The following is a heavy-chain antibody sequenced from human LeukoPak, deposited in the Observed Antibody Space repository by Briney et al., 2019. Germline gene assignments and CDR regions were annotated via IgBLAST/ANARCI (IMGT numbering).Heavy chain of an antibody. Sequence: SVTVSCTASGFTFTSSAVQWVRQARGQRLEWIGWIVVGSGNTNYAQKFQERVTITRDMSTSTAYMELSSLRSEDTAVYYCAADSPSMYYYDSSGYYFDYWGQGTLVTVSS. CDR2: IVVGSGNT. J-gene: IGHJ4*02. V-gene: IGHV1-58*01. CDR3: AADSPSMYYYDSSGYYFDY. CDR1: GFTFTSSA. D-gene: IGHD3-22*01.